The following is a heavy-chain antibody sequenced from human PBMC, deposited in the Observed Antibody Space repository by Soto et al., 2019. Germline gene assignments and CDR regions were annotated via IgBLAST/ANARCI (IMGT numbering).Heavy chain of an antibody. J-gene: IGHJ3*01. Sequence: EEQLVESGGGLVKPGGSLRLSCAASGFIFRTYSMSWVRQAPGKGLEWVSSISSSGTYIFYTDSVKGRFTISRDNAKNSFYLQMTSLRAEDTAVYYCARDRARTTNAFDFWGQGTLVTVSS. V-gene: IGHV3-21*01. CDR1: GFIFRTYS. D-gene: IGHD3-10*01. CDR2: ISSSGTYI. CDR3: ARDRARTTNAFDF.